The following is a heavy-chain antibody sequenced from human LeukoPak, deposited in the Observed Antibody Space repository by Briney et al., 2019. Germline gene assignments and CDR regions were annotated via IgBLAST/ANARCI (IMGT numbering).Heavy chain of an antibody. CDR1: GFTVSSNY. Sequence: GGSLRLSCAASGFTVSSNYMSWVRQAPGKGLEWVSVIYSGGSTYYADSVKGRFTIARDNSKNTLYLQMNSLRAEDTAVFYCARDRLVVAATYYYGMDVWGQGTTVTVSS. CDR2: IYSGGST. D-gene: IGHD2-15*01. J-gene: IGHJ6*02. CDR3: ARDRLVVAATYYYGMDV. V-gene: IGHV3-53*01.